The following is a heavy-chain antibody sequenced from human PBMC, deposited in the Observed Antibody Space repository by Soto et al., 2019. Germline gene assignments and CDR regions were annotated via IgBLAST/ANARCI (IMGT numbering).Heavy chain of an antibody. J-gene: IGHJ4*02. CDR3: AREGSSWDRRGPHDY. V-gene: IGHV1-69*01. Sequence: QVQLVQSGAEVKKPGSSVKVSCKASGGTFSSYAISWVRQAPGQGLEWMGGIIPIFGTANYAQKFQGRVTITADESTSTAYMELSSLRSEVTAVYYCAREGSSWDRRGPHDYWGQGTLVTVSS. D-gene: IGHD6-13*01. CDR2: IIPIFGTA. CDR1: GGTFSSYA.